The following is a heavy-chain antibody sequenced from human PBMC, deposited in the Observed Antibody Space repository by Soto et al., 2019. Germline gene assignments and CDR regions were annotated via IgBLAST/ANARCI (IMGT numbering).Heavy chain of an antibody. Sequence: EVQLLESGGGLVQPGGSLRLSCAASGFTFSSYAMSWVRQAPGKGLEWVSAISGSGGSTYYADSVKGRFTISRDNSKNTLYLQMNSLRAEDTAVYYCAKVGYSSGWYSDYYYGMDVWGQGTTVTVSS. CDR2: ISGSGGST. CDR1: GFTFSSYA. D-gene: IGHD6-19*01. V-gene: IGHV3-23*01. CDR3: AKVGYSSGWYSDYYYGMDV. J-gene: IGHJ6*02.